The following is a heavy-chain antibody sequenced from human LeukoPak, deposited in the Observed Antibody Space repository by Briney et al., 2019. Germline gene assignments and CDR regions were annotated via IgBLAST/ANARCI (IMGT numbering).Heavy chain of an antibody. CDR2: ITGGGST. D-gene: IGHD5-24*01. CDR3: AKDYIYGDGYWDFDY. Sequence: GGSLRLSCAASGMSSSDFAMSWVRQAPGKGLECVAGITGGGSTFYADSVRGRFTISRDNSRNTMSMEMNSLRVEDTAVYFCAKDYIYGDGYWDFDYWGQGILVTVSS. V-gene: IGHV3-23*01. J-gene: IGHJ4*02. CDR1: GMSSSDFA.